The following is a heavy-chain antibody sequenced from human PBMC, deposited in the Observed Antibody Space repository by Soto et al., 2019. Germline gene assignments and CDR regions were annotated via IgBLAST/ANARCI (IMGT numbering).Heavy chain of an antibody. CDR2: IYYSGST. CDR3: ARFPYHFWSGLFDP. V-gene: IGHV4-39*01. Sequence: SETLSLTCTVSGGSISSSSYYWGWIRQPPGKGLEWIGSIYYSGSTYYNPSLKSRVTISVDTSKNQFSLKLSSVTAADTAVYYCARFPYHFWSGLFDPWGQGTLVTVSS. J-gene: IGHJ5*02. D-gene: IGHD3-3*01. CDR1: GGSISSSSYY.